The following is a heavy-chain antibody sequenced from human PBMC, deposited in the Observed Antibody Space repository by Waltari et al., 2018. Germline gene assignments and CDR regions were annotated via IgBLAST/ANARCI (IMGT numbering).Heavy chain of an antibody. Sequence: QVQLVQSGAEVKKPGASVKVSCKASGYTFTGYYMHWVRQAPGQGLEWMGRINPNSGGTNYAQKFQGRVTMTRDTSISTAYMELSRLRSDDTAVYYCAKGLDILTGRYGMDVWGQGTTVTVSS. D-gene: IGHD3-9*01. V-gene: IGHV1-2*06. J-gene: IGHJ6*02. CDR2: INPNSGGT. CDR3: AKGLDILTGRYGMDV. CDR1: GYTFTGYY.